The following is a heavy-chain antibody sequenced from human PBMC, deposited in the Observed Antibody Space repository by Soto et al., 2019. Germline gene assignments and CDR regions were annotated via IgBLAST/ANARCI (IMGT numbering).Heavy chain of an antibody. Sequence: GGSLRLSCAASGFTFSSYGMHWVRQAPGKGLEWVAVIWYDGSNKYYADSVKGRFTISRDNSKNTLYLQMNSLRAEDTAVYYCARDPAFGPTAVYYYYGMDVWGQGTTVTVSS. CDR1: GFTFSSYG. CDR3: ARDPAFGPTAVYYYYGMDV. D-gene: IGHD3-16*01. CDR2: IWYDGSNK. V-gene: IGHV3-33*01. J-gene: IGHJ6*02.